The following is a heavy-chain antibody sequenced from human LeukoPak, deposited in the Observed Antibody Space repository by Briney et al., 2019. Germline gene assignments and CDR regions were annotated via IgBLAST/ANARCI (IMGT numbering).Heavy chain of an antibody. CDR3: ARASSIAARGLKLTSHY. CDR1: GYTFSSYG. D-gene: IGHD6-6*01. Sequence: GASVKVSCKXSGYTFSSYGISWVRQAPGQGLEWMGWMNPNSGNTGYAQKFQGRVTMTRNTSISTAYMELSSLRSEDTAVYYCARASSIAARGLKLTSHYWGQGTLVTVSS. CDR2: MNPNSGNT. J-gene: IGHJ4*02. V-gene: IGHV1-8*02.